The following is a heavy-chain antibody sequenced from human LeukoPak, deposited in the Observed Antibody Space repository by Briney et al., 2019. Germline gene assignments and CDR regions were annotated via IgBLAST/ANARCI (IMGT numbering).Heavy chain of an antibody. D-gene: IGHD6-19*01. CDR2: IGSASNYI. Sequence: PGGSLRLSCAASGFTFSSYSMNWVRQAPGKRLEWVSSIGSASNYIYYSDSVKGRSTISRDNANNSLYLQMNSLRAEDTAVYYCARDVGQWLVHDAFDIWGQGTMVTVSS. V-gene: IGHV3-21*01. J-gene: IGHJ3*02. CDR3: ARDVGQWLVHDAFDI. CDR1: GFTFSSYS.